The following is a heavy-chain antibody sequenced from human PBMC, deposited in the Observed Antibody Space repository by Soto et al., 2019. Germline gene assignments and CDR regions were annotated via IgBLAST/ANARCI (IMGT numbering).Heavy chain of an antibody. CDR2: ISYSGST. J-gene: IGHJ6*03. CDR1: GGSVTTYS. Sequence: QVQLQESGPGLLKPSETLSLTCTVSGGSVTTYSWGSIRQPPGKELEWVGYISYSGSTNYNPSLKSRVTISRVTSKNQFSLNLVSVTAADTAVYYCARASYYSYMDVWGKGTTVTVSS. V-gene: IGHV4-59*02. CDR3: ARASYYSYMDV.